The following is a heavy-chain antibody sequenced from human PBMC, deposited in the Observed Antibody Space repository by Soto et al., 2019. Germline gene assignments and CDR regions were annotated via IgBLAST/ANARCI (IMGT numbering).Heavy chain of an antibody. D-gene: IGHD6-13*01. CDR2: IYYSGST. V-gene: IGHV4-59*01. CDR3: ARRVAADPMYAFDI. J-gene: IGHJ3*02. CDR1: GGSFSTYY. Sequence: SETLSLTCTVSGGSFSTYYWTWIRQTPGKGLEWIGYIYYSGSTNYNPSLKSRVTISLDTSKTQFSLNLNSVTSADTAVYFCARRVAADPMYAFDIWGQGTMVTVSS.